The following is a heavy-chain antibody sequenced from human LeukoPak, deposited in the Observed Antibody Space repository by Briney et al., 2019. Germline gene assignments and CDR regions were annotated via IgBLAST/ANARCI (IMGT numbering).Heavy chain of an antibody. CDR3: ARGRGGDY. D-gene: IGHD4-23*01. CDR1: GGSISSGGYS. J-gene: IGHJ4*02. Sequence: SETLSLTCAVSGGSISSGGYSWSWIRQPPGKGLEWIGYIYHSGSTYYNPSLKSRVTISVDTSKNQFSLKLSSVTAADTAVYYCARGRGGDYWGQGTLVTVSS. CDR2: IYHSGST. V-gene: IGHV4-30-2*01.